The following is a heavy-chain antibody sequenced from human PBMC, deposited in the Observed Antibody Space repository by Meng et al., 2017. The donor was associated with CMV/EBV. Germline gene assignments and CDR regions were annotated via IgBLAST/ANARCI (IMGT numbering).Heavy chain of an antibody. D-gene: IGHD3-3*01. CDR1: GFPFSTFA. CDR2: IYSGGSST. CDR3: AKGNYDFWSGSQILHYYYGMDV. Sequence: GGSLRLSCEASGFPFSTFAMSWVRQAPGKGLEWVSVIYSGGSSTYYADSVKGRFTISRDNSKNTLYLQMNSLRAEDTAVYYCAKGNYDFWSGSQILHYYYGMDVWGQGTTVTVSS. J-gene: IGHJ6*02. V-gene: IGHV3-23*03.